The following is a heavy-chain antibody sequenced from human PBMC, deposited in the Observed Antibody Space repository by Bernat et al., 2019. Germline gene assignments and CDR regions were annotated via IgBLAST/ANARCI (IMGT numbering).Heavy chain of an antibody. D-gene: IGHD3-10*01. CDR3: AKDLCITILRGLRSCYYGMDV. J-gene: IGHJ6*02. CDR2: ISGDGGST. CDR1: GFTFDDYA. Sequence: EVHLVESGGGVVQPGGSLRFSCAASGFTFDDYAMHWVRQAPGKGLEWVSLISGDGGSTYYADSVKGRFTVSRDNSKNSLYLQMNSLRTEDTALYYCAKDLCITILRGLRSCYYGMDVWGQGTPVTVSS. V-gene: IGHV3-43*02.